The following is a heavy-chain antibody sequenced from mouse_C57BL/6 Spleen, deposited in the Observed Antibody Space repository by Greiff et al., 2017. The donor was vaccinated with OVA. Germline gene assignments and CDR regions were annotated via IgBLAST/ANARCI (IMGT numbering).Heavy chain of an antibody. CDR1: GFTFSDYY. Sequence: EVKLVESEGGLVQPGSSMKLSCTASGFTFSDYYMAWVRQVPEKGLEWVANINYDGSSTYYLDSLKSRFIISRDNAKNILYLQMISLKSEDTATYYCAREGGNYDAMDYWGQGTSVTVSS. CDR3: AREGGNYDAMDY. J-gene: IGHJ4*01. V-gene: IGHV5-16*01. D-gene: IGHD2-1*01. CDR2: INYDGSST.